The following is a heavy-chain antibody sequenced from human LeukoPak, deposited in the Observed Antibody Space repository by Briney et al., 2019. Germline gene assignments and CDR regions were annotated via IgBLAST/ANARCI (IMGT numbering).Heavy chain of an antibody. CDR1: GFTFSSYA. CDR2: ISGSGGST. J-gene: IGHJ5*02. CDR3: AKLQLTRNWFDP. Sequence: GGSLRLSCAASGFTFSSYAMSWVRQAPGKGLEWVSAISGSGGSTYYADSVKGRFTISRDNSKSTLYLQMNSLRAEDTAAYYCAKLQLTRNWFDPWGQGTLVTVSS. V-gene: IGHV3-23*01. D-gene: IGHD6-13*01.